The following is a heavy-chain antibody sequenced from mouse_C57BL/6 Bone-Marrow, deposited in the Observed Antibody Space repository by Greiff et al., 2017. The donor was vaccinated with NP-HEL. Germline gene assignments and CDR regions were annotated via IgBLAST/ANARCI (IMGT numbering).Heavy chain of an antibody. D-gene: IGHD1-1*01. CDR2: IWSGGST. J-gene: IGHJ3*01. Sequence: VKLQESGPGLVQPSQSLSITCTVSGFSLTSYGVHWVRQSPGKGLEWLGVIWSGGSTDYNAAVISRLSISKDNSKSQVFFKMNSLQADDTAIYYCARTGYYGSREPWFAYWGQGTLVTVSA. V-gene: IGHV2-2*01. CDR3: ARTGYYGSREPWFAY. CDR1: GFSLTSYG.